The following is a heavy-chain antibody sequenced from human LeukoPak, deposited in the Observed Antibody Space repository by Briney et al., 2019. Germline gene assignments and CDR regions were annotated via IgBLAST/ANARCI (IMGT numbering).Heavy chain of an antibody. D-gene: IGHD6-19*01. CDR2: INHSGST. V-gene: IGHV4-34*01. Sequence: SETLSLTCAVYGGSFSGYYWSWIRQPPGKGLEWIGEINHSGSTNYNPSLKSRVTISVDTSKSQFSLKLSSVTAADTAVYYCARGRKVPIAVAGNYYYYYYMDVWGKGTTVTVSS. J-gene: IGHJ6*03. CDR3: ARGRKVPIAVAGNYYYYYYMDV. CDR1: GGSFSGYY.